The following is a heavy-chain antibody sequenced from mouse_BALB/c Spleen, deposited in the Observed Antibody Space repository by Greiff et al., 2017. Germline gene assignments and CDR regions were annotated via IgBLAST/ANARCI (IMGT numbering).Heavy chain of an antibody. Sequence: QVQLQQPGAELVRPGASVKLSCKASGYTFTSYWINWVKQRPGQGLEWIGNIYPSDSYTNYNQKFKDKATLTVDKSSSTAYMQLSSPTSEDSAVYYCTREAIPYYAMDYWGQGTSVTVSS. CDR1: GYTFTSYW. CDR3: TREAIPYYAMDY. V-gene: IGHV1-69*02. J-gene: IGHJ4*01. CDR2: IYPSDSYT.